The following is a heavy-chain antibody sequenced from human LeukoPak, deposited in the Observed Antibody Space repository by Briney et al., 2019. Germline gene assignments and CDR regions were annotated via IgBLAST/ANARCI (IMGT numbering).Heavy chain of an antibody. CDR3: ARVGRFLEWLLFPASNWFDP. D-gene: IGHD3-3*01. CDR1: GFTFSSYW. V-gene: IGHV3-7*01. CDR2: IKRDGSEK. Sequence: GGSLRLSCAASGFTFSSYWMSWVRQAPGKGLEWVANIKRDGSEKYYVDSVKGRFTISRDNAKNSLYLQMNSLRAEDTAVYYCARVGRFLEWLLFPASNWFDPWGQGTLVTVSS. J-gene: IGHJ5*02.